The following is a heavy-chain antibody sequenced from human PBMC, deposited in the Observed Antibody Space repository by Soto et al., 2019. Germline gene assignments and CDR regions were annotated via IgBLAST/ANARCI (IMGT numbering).Heavy chain of an antibody. V-gene: IGHV4-59*01. J-gene: IGHJ5*02. CDR3: AAQFGYYDFWSGLDP. CDR2: IYYSGST. Sequence: QVQLQESGPGLVKPSETLSLTCTVSGGSISSYYWSWIRQPPGKGLEWIGYIYYSGSTNYNPSLKSRVTISVDTSKNQFSLKLSSVTAADTAVYYCAAQFGYYDFWSGLDPWGQGTLVTVSS. CDR1: GGSISSYY. D-gene: IGHD3-3*01.